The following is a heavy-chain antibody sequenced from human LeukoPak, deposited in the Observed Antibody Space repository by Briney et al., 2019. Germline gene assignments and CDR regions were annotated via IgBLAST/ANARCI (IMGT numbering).Heavy chain of an antibody. CDR1: GFTVSNNY. CDR3: ARFYFDSSGQNSRAY. CDR2: IYSTGGI. J-gene: IGHJ4*02. Sequence: GGSLRLSCAVSGFTVSNNYMSWVRQAPGKGLEWVSVIYSTGGIHYADSVKGRFTISRDSSKNTLFLQMSNLRAEDTAMYYCARFYFDSSGQNSRAYWGQGTQVTVSA. V-gene: IGHV3-66*01. D-gene: IGHD3-22*01.